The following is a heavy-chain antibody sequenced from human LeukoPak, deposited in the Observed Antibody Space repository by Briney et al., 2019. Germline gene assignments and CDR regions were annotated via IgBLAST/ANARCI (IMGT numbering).Heavy chain of an antibody. CDR2: IYHRGST. D-gene: IGHD3-10*01. CDR1: GYSISSGYY. Sequence: SETLSLTCTVSGYSISSGYYWGWIRQPPGKGLEWIGSIYHRGSTYYNPSLKSRVTISVDTSKNQFSLKLSSVTAADTAVYYCARGEWFGELFWWGQGTLVTVSS. CDR3: ARGEWFGELFW. J-gene: IGHJ4*02. V-gene: IGHV4-38-2*02.